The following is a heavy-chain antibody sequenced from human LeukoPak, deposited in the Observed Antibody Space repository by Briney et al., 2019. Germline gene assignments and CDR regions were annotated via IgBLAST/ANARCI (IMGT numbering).Heavy chain of an antibody. J-gene: IGHJ4*02. CDR2: IYSSGTT. Sequence: SETLSLTCTVSGGSISSYYWSWIRQPAGKGLEWIGYIYSSGTTNYNSRLESRVTVSLDTSEQFSLKLSSVTAADTAVYYCARISGFSSGWVFDFWGQGILVTVSS. V-gene: IGHV4-4*07. CDR1: GGSISSYY. D-gene: IGHD6-19*01. CDR3: ARISGFSSGWVFDF.